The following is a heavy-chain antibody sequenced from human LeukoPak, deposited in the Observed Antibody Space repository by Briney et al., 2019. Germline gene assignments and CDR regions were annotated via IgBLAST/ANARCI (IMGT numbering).Heavy chain of an antibody. J-gene: IGHJ4*02. CDR3: VRVNTMVRGVMGY. CDR2: MNPNSGNT. CDR1: GYTFTSYD. D-gene: IGHD3-10*01. V-gene: IGHV1-8*01. Sequence: GASVKVSCKASGYTFTSYDINWVRQATGQGLEWMGWMNPNSGNTGYAQKFQGRVTMTRNTSISTAYMELSSLRSEDTAVYYCVRVNTMVRGVMGYWGQGTLVTVSS.